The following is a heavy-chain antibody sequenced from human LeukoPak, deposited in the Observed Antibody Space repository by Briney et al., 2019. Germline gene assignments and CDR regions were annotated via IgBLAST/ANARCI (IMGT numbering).Heavy chain of an antibody. CDR3: ARGWDSGYDVNWFDP. CDR2: INPNSGGT. Sequence: GASVKVSCKASGYTFTGYYMHWVRQAPGQGVGWMGWINPNSGGTNYAQKFQGRVTMTRDMSISTAHMELSRLTSDDTAVYFCARGWDSGYDVNWFDPWGQGTLVTVSS. J-gene: IGHJ5*02. V-gene: IGHV1-2*02. CDR1: GYTFTGYY. D-gene: IGHD5-12*01.